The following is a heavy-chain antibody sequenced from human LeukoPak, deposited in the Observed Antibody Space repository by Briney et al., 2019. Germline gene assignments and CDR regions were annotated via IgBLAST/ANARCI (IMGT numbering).Heavy chain of an antibody. V-gene: IGHV3-53*01. CDR3: ARGAYDSGSYYNSY. CDR2: IYGGGST. CDR1: GFAFSAYT. Sequence: PGGSLRLSCAASGFAFSAYTMNWLRQAPGKGLEWVSVIYGGGSTYYADSVKGRFTISRDNSKNTLYLQMNSLRAEDTAVYYCARGAYDSGSYYNSYWGQGTLVTVSS. J-gene: IGHJ4*02. D-gene: IGHD3-10*01.